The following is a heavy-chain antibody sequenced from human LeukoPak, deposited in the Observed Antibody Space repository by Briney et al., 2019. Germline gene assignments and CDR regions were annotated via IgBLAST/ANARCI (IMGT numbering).Heavy chain of an antibody. D-gene: IGHD1-26*01. CDR2: IKQDGSEK. V-gene: IGHV3-7*03. CDR3: AREELVGAPDAFDI. Sequence: GGSLRLSCAASGFTFSTYRMSWVRQAPGKGLEWVANIKQDGSEKHYVDSVKGRFTISRDNAKNSLYLQMSSLRAEDTAVYYCAREELVGAPDAFDIWGQGTMVTVSS. CDR1: GFTFSTYR. J-gene: IGHJ3*02.